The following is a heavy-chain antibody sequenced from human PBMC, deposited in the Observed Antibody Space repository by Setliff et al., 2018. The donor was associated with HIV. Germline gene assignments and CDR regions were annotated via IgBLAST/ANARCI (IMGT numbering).Heavy chain of an antibody. CDR1: GGSFSDYY. CDR3: ARDVLDLVISVYGF. Sequence: SETLSLTCAVYGGSFSDYYRTWIRQSPGKGLEWIGEINHRGSTNYNPSLNDRATISLDTSKNQFSLKLNSVTAADTAVYYCARDVLDLVISVYGFWGQGIPVTVSS. CDR2: INHRGST. J-gene: IGHJ4*02. D-gene: IGHD3-22*01. V-gene: IGHV4-34*01.